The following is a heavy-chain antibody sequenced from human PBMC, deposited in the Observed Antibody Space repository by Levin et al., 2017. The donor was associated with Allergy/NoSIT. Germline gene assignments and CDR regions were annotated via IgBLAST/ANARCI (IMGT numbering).Heavy chain of an antibody. J-gene: IGHJ2*01. Sequence: GGSLRLSCAASGFTVSSNYMSWVRQAPGKGLEWVSVIYSGGSTYYADSVKGRFTISRDNSKNTLYLQMNSLRAEDTAVYYCARPFLGDKVYWYFDLWGRGTLVTVSS. CDR2: IYSGGST. D-gene: IGHD2-21*02. CDR1: GFTVSSNY. V-gene: IGHV3-66*04. CDR3: ARPFLGDKVYWYFDL.